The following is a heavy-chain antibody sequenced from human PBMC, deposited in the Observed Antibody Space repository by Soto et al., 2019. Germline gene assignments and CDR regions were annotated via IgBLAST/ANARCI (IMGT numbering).Heavy chain of an antibody. J-gene: IGHJ4*02. V-gene: IGHV3-33*01. CDR3: ARDHGAAGRADYFDY. D-gene: IGHD6-13*01. CDR1: GFTFSSYG. CDR2: IWYDGSNK. Sequence: QVQLVESGGGVVQPGRSLRLSCAASGFTFSSYGMHWVRQAPGTGLEWVAVIWYDGSNKYYADSVKGRFTISRDNSQNTLYLQMNSLRAEDTAVYYCARDHGAAGRADYFDYWGQGTLFTVSS.